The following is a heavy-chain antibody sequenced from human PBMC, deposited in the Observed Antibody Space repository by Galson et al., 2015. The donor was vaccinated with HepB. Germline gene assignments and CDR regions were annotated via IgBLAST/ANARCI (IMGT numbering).Heavy chain of an antibody. J-gene: IGHJ3*02. CDR1: GFTFSAYW. CDR3: ASAGSGLTSNAFDM. D-gene: IGHD2-15*01. V-gene: IGHV3-7*03. Sequence: SLRLSCAASGFTFSAYWMSWVRQVPGKGLEWVAIIKQDGSERYYVDSVRGRFTVPRDNAKNSLDLQMNSLRAEDMAVYHCASAGSGLTSNAFDMWGQGTMVIVSS. CDR2: IKQDGSER.